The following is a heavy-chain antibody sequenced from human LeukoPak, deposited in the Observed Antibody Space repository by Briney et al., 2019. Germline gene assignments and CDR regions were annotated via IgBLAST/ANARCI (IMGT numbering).Heavy chain of an antibody. J-gene: IGHJ4*02. CDR2: IYYSGST. V-gene: IGHV4-59*08. Sequence: SETLSLTCTVSGGSISSYYWSWIRQPPGKGLEWIGYIYYSGSTNYNPSLKSRVTISVDTSKNQFSLKLSSVTAADTAVYYCARCLPPPGDRDYWGQGTLVTVSS. D-gene: IGHD7-27*01. CDR1: GGSISSYY. CDR3: ARCLPPPGDRDY.